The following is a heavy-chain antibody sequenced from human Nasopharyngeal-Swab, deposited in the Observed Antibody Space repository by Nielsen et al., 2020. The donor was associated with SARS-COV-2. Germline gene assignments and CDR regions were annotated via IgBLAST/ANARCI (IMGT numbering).Heavy chain of an antibody. Sequence: WVRQAPGQGLEWMGWMNPNSGNTGYAQKFQGRVTMTRNTSISTAHMELSSLRSKDTAVYYCARRVAGSRRAFDIWGQGTMVTVSS. J-gene: IGHJ3*02. V-gene: IGHV1-8*01. CDR2: MNPNSGNT. D-gene: IGHD6-19*01. CDR3: ARRVAGSRRAFDI.